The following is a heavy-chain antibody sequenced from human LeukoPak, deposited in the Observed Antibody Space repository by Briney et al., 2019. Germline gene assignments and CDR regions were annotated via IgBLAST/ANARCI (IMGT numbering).Heavy chain of an antibody. CDR3: AKDRTASGYGVYYYYGMDV. V-gene: IGHV3-23*01. CDR2: ISGSGGST. CDR1: GFTFSSYA. Sequence: GGSLRLSCAASGFTFSSYAMSWVHQAPGKGLEWVSAISGSGGSTYYADSVKGRFTISRDNSKNTLYLQMNSLRAEDTAVYYCAKDRTASGYGVYYYYGMDVWGQGTTVTDSS. D-gene: IGHD5-12*01. J-gene: IGHJ6*02.